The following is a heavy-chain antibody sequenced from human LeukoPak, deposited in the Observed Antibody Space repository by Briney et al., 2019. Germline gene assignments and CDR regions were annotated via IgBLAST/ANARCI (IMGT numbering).Heavy chain of an antibody. Sequence: SQTLSLNCTVSGGSISSGDYYWSWIRQPPGKGLEWIGYIYYSGSTNYNPSLKSRDTISVDTSKNQFSLKLSSVTAADTSVYYCARGMVRGVITPGYWGQGTLVTVSS. CDR2: IYYSGST. CDR3: ARGMVRGVITPGY. J-gene: IGHJ4*02. V-gene: IGHV4-30-4*01. D-gene: IGHD3-10*01. CDR1: GGSISSGDYY.